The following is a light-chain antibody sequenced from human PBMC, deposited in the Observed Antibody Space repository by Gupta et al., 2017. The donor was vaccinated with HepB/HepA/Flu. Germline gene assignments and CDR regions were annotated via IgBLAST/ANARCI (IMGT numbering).Light chain of an antibody. CDR2: GAS. J-gene: IGKJ3*01. CDR3: QQLNSYPGIT. V-gene: IGKV1-9*01. CDR1: QGISSY. Sequence: DIQLTQSPSFLSASVGDRVTITCRASQGISSYLAWYQQKPGKAPKLLIYGASTLQSGVPTRFSGSGSGTEFTLTISSRQPEDFATYYCQQLNSYPGITFGPGTKVEIK.